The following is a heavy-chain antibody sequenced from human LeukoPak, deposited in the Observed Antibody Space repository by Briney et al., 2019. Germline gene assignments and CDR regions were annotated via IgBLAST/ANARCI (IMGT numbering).Heavy chain of an antibody. CDR2: SSSSSSTI. CDR1: GFTFSIYS. Sequence: PGGSLRLSCAASGFTFSIYSMNWVRQAPGKGLEWVSYSSSSSSTIYYADSVKGRFTISRDNAKNSLYLQMNSLRDEDTAVYYCARDHDFWSGYYTNYFDYWGQGTLVTVSS. CDR3: ARDHDFWSGYYTNYFDY. J-gene: IGHJ4*02. D-gene: IGHD3-3*01. V-gene: IGHV3-48*02.